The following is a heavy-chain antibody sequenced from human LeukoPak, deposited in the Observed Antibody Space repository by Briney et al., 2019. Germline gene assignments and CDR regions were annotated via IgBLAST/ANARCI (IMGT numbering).Heavy chain of an antibody. J-gene: IGHJ4*02. CDR1: GGSISSSSYY. CDR3: ARHWAHSICWDRYYFDY. CDR2: LFYSGST. Sequence: PSETLSLTCIVSGGSISSSSYYWGWIRQPPGKGLEWIGTLFYSGSTYYNPSLKSRVTISVDTSKNQFSLELTSVTAADTAVYYCARHWAHSICWDRYYFDYWGQGTLVTVSS. V-gene: IGHV4-39*01. D-gene: IGHD6-19*01.